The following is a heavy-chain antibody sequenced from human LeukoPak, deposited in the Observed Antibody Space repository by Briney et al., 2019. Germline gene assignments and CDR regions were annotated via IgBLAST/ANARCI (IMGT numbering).Heavy chain of an antibody. CDR1: GYTFTSYY. CDR3: ARDLNLFVAAAGGSTMTGGIDY. CDR2: INPRGAGT. Sequence: VASVKVSCKASGYTFTSYYIHWVRQAPGQGLEWMGVINPRGAGTSYAQKFQGRVTMTRDTSTTTVYMDLSSLRSEDTAVYYCARDLNLFVAAAGGSTMTGGIDYWGQGTLVTVSS. J-gene: IGHJ4*02. V-gene: IGHV1-46*01. D-gene: IGHD6-13*01.